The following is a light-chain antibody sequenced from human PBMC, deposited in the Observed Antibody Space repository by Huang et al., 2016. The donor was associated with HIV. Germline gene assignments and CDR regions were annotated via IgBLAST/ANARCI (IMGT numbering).Light chain of an antibody. Sequence: EIVMTQSPATLSVPPGERATLSCRASQSVSTNLAWYQQKAGQAPRLLMYGTSTRATGVPARFSGSGSGTEFTLTISSLQSEDFAVYYCQQYNNWPPLTFGGGTRVEIK. CDR3: QQYNNWPPLT. J-gene: IGKJ4*01. CDR2: GTS. CDR1: QSVSTN. V-gene: IGKV3-15*01.